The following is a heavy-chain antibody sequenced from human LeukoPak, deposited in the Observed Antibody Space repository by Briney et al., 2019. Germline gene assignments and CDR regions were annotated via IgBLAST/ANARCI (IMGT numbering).Heavy chain of an antibody. Sequence: SVKVSCKASGGTFSSYAISWVRQAPGQGLEWMGGIIPIFGTANYAEKFQGRVTITTDESTSTAYMELSSLISEDTAVYYCASPTTYDFWSGYYMFDYWGQGTLVTVSS. J-gene: IGHJ4*02. CDR1: GGTFSSYA. D-gene: IGHD3-3*01. CDR2: IIPIFGTA. V-gene: IGHV1-69*05. CDR3: ASPTTYDFWSGYYMFDY.